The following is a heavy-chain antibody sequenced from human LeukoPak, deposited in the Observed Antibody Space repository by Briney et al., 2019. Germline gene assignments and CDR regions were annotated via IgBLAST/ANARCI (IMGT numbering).Heavy chain of an antibody. J-gene: IGHJ1*01. D-gene: IGHD6-6*01. CDR2: IYYSGST. V-gene: IGHV4-59*12. CDR1: GGSISIYY. Sequence: PSETLSLTCTVSGGSISIYYWSWIRQPPGKGLEWIGYIYYSGSTNYNPSLKSRVTISVDTSKNQFSLRLTSVTATDTAVYYCTREYSSSSGHWGQRTMVTVSS. CDR3: TREYSSSSGH.